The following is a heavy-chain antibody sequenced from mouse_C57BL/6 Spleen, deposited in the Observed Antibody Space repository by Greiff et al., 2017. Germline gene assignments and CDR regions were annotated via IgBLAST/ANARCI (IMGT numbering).Heavy chain of an antibody. CDR2: IDPENGDT. CDR3: TTWITTVVATRFDY. D-gene: IGHD1-1*01. V-gene: IGHV14-4*01. CDR1: GFNIKDDY. Sequence: VQLKESGAELVRPGASVKLSCTASGFNIKDDYMHWVKQRPEQGLEWIGWIDPENGDTEYASKFQGKATITADTSSNTAYLQLSSLTSEDTAVYYCTTWITTVVATRFDYWGQGTTLTVSS. J-gene: IGHJ2*01.